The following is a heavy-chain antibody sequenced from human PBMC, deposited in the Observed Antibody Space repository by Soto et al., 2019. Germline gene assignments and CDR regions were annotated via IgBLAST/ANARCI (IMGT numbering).Heavy chain of an antibody. CDR2: ISYDGSNK. CDR3: AKEGSGYYTFVSY. V-gene: IGHV3-30*18. J-gene: IGHJ4*02. D-gene: IGHD3-3*01. CDR1: GFTFSSYG. Sequence: GGSLRLSCAASGFTFSSYGMHWVRQAPGKGLEWVAVISYDGSNKYYADSVKGRFTISRDNSKNTLYLQMNGLRAEDTAVYYCAKEGSGYYTFVSYWGQGTLVTVSS.